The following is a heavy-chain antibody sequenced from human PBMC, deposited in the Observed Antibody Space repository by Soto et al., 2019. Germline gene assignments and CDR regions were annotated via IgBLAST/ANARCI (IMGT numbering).Heavy chain of an antibody. V-gene: IGHV3-74*01. J-gene: IGHJ4*02. D-gene: IGHD3-22*01. CDR1: GFTFSNYW. CDR3: TRGDGDYHDGNGYLGRH. CDR2: IKNDGSGA. Sequence: EVQLVESVGDLVQPGGSLRLSCLASGFTFSNYWMHWVRQPPGKGLEWVSRIKNDGSGAYYADSVKGRFTISRDNAKNXLYLQMNSLRVEDTAVYYCTRGDGDYHDGNGYLGRHWGQGTLVTVSS.